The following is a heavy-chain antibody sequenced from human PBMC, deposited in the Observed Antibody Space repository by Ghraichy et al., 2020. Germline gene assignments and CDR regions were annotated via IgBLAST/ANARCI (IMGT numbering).Heavy chain of an antibody. D-gene: IGHD6-13*01. CDR3: SKQLAYRYYHGMDV. Sequence: GESLNISCAASGFTFSNAWMSWVRQAPGKGLEWVGRIKGKTDGETTDYTAAVKGRFTISRDDSKNTLYLQMNSPKTEDTAVYYCSKQLAYRYYHGMDVWGQGTTVTVS. V-gene: IGHV3-15*01. CDR2: IKGKTDGETT. CDR1: GFTFSNAW. J-gene: IGHJ6*02.